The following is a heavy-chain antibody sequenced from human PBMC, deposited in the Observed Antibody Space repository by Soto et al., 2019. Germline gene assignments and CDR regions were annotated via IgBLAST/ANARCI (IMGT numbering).Heavy chain of an antibody. CDR3: ARRGKYHQVSEVKYYFYYGIDV. V-gene: IGHV1-2*02. J-gene: IGHJ6*02. D-gene: IGHD1-20*01. Sequence: ASVKVSCKASGYSFTDCYIHWVRQAPGQGLEWMGWINPYSGGTNYAQNFQGRVTVTRDTSISTVSMELSGLRSDDTAIYYCARRGKYHQVSEVKYYFYYGIDVWGQGTTVTVSS. CDR2: INPYSGGT. CDR1: GYSFTDCY.